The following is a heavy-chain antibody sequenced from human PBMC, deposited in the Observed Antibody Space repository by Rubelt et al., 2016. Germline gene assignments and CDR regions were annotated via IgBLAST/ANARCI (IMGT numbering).Heavy chain of an antibody. CDR2: IYYSGST. CDR3: ARLATVTTGFDY. CDR1: GGSISSYY. J-gene: IGHJ4*02. V-gene: IGHV4-59*08. D-gene: IGHD4-11*01. Sequence: QVQLQESGPGLVKPSETLSLTCTVSGGSISSYYWSWIRQPPGKGLEWLGYIYYSGSTNYNPSLKSRVTISVDTSKNQFSLKLSSVTAADTAVYYCARLATVTTGFDYWGQGTLVTVSS.